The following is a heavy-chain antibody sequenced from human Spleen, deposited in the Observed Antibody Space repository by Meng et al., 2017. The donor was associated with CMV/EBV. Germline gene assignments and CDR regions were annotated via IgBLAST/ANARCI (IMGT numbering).Heavy chain of an antibody. J-gene: IGHJ3*02. V-gene: IGHV1-18*04. CDR2: ISAYNGNT. D-gene: IGHD1-26*01. Sequence: ASVKVSCKASGYTFTGYYMHWVRQAPGQGLEWMGWISAYNGNTNYAQKLQGRVTMTTDTSTSTAYMELRSLRSDDKAVYYCAKAPGSGSYGDDAFDIWGQGTMVTVSS. CDR1: GYTFTGYY. CDR3: AKAPGSGSYGDDAFDI.